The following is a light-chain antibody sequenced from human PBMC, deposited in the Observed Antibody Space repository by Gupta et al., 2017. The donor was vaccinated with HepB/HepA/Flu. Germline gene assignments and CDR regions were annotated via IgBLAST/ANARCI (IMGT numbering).Light chain of an antibody. V-gene: IGKV1-9*01. CDR2: AAS. CDR3: QQLNSYPQT. CDR1: QGISSY. Sequence: DIQLTQSPSFLSASVGDRVTITCRASQGISSYLAWYQQKPGKAPKVLIYAASTLQSGVPSRFSGSGSGTEFTLTIDSLQPEDFATYYCQQLNSYPQTFGPGTKVEVK. J-gene: IGKJ1*01.